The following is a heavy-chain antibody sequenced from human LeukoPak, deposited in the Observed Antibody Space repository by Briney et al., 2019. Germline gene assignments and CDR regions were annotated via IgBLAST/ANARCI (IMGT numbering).Heavy chain of an antibody. Sequence: SETLSLTCGVSGGSVTSPNWWTWVRQPPGKGLEWIGEVHLEGRTNYNPSLESRLTISVDLSENHISLHLTSVTAADTAVYYCSRENGAFSPFGYWGQGYLVTVLS. D-gene: IGHD2-8*01. CDR2: VHLEGRT. CDR1: GGSVTSPNW. CDR3: SRENGAFSPFGY. V-gene: IGHV4-4*02. J-gene: IGHJ4*02.